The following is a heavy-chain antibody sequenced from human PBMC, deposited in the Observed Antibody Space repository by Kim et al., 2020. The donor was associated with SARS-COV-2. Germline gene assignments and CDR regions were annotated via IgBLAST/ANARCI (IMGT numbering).Heavy chain of an antibody. CDR1: GFSVSNNY. CDR2: IYSGGTI. CDR3: TRSTYYYGSRVTSEDY. J-gene: IGHJ4*02. D-gene: IGHD3-10*01. Sequence: GGSLRLSCAASGFSVSNNYMNWVRQAPGKGLEWVSVIYSGGTISYAESVKGRFTISRDNSKNTLYLQMNTLRAEDTAVYYCTRSTYYYGSRVTSEDYWGQGTLVTVSS. V-gene: IGHV3-53*01.